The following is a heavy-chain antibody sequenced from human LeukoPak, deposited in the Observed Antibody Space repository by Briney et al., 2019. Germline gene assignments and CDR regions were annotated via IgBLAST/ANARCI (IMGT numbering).Heavy chain of an antibody. V-gene: IGHV1-2*02. Sequence: GASVKVSCKASGYTFTGYYMHWVRQAPGQGLEWMRWVNPNSGGTNYAQKFQGRVTMTRDTSISTAYMELSRLRSDDTAVYYCARVGVDYGDYVFDYWGQGTLVTVSS. CDR2: VNPNSGGT. D-gene: IGHD4-17*01. J-gene: IGHJ4*02. CDR1: GYTFTGYY. CDR3: ARVGVDYGDYVFDY.